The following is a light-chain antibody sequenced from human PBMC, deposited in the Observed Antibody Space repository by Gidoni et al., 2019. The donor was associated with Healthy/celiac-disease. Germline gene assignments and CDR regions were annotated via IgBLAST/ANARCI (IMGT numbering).Light chain of an antibody. V-gene: IGKV1-5*01. CDR2: DAS. CDR1: QSISSW. J-gene: IGKJ1*01. CDR3: QQYNSYSQT. Sequence: DIQMTQSPSTLSASVGDRVTIPCRASQSISSWLAWYQQKPGNAPKLLIYDASSLESGVPSRFSGSGSGTEFTLTISSLQPDDFATYYCQQYNSYSQTFGQGTKVEIK.